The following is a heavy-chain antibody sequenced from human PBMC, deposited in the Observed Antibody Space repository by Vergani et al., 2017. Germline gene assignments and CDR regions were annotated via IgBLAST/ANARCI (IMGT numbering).Heavy chain of an antibody. V-gene: IGHV3-48*01. D-gene: IGHD2-15*01. J-gene: IGHJ3*02. Sequence: VQLVESGGGVVQPGRSLRLSCAASGFTFSSYSMNWVRQAPGKGLEWVSYISSSSSTIYYADSVTGRFTISRDNAKTSLYLQMNSLRAEDTAVYYCATTPRSCYSPVVSSGPLCAFDIWGQGTMVTVSS. CDR3: ATTPRSCYSPVVSSGPLCAFDI. CDR2: ISSSSSTI. CDR1: GFTFSSYS.